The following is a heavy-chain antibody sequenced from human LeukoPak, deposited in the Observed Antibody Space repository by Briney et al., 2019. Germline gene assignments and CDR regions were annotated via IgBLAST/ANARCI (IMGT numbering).Heavy chain of an antibody. CDR2: IIPIFGTA. CDR1: GGTFSSYA. Sequence: GASVKVSCKASGGTFSSYAISWVRQAPGQGLEWMGGIIPIFGTANYAQKFQGRVTITADESTSTAYMELSSLRSEDTAVYYCARVGRYCSGGSCYSEDYHYYMDVWGKGTTVTVSS. V-gene: IGHV1-69*01. D-gene: IGHD2-15*01. J-gene: IGHJ6*03. CDR3: ARVGRYCSGGSCYSEDYHYYMDV.